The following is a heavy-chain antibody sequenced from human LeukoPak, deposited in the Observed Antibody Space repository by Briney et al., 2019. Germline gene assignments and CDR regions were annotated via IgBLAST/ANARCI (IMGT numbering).Heavy chain of an antibody. D-gene: IGHD3-10*01. J-gene: IGHJ2*01. CDR1: GHSFTTNW. Sequence: GESLKISCKVSGHSFTTNWIAWVRQMPGKGLEWMGIIYLGDSDTRYSPSFQGQVTISADKSISTAYLQWSSLKASDTAMYYCARLRVTMIRGVIIPRGNYCYFDLWGRGTLVTVSS. CDR3: ARLRVTMIRGVIIPRGNYCYFDL. CDR2: IYLGDSDT. V-gene: IGHV5-51*01.